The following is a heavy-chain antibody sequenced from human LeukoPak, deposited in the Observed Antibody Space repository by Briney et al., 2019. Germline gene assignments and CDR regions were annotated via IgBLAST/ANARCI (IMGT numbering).Heavy chain of an antibody. CDR2: IYTSGST. J-gene: IGHJ6*03. CDR1: GGSISRGSYY. Sequence: SETLSLTCTVSGGSISRGSYYWSWIRQPAGKGLEWIGRIYTSGSTNYNPSLKSRVTISVDTSKNQFSLKLSSVTAADTAVYYCARVDSSGYYPKYPYYYYYMDVWGKGTTVTVSS. V-gene: IGHV4-61*02. D-gene: IGHD3-22*01. CDR3: ARVDSSGYYPKYPYYYYYMDV.